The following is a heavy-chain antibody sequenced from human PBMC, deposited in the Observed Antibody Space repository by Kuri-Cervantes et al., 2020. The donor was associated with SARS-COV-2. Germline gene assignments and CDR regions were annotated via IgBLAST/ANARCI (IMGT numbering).Heavy chain of an antibody. V-gene: IGHV1-24*01. D-gene: IGHD2-2*01. CDR2: FDPEDGET. J-gene: IGHJ6*02. CDR3: ATSSETYYYYGMDV. CDR1: GYTFTELS. Sequence: ASVKVSCKVSGYTFTELSMHWVRQAPGKGLEWMGGFDPEDGETIYAQKFQGRVTMTEDTSTDTAYMELSSLRSEDTAVYYCATSSETYYYYGMDVWGQGTTVTVSS.